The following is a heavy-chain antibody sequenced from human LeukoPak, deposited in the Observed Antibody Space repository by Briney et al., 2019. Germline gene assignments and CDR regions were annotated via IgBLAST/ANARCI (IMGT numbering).Heavy chain of an antibody. CDR2: IYSGDTT. J-gene: IGHJ5*02. CDR3: VREFYGP. CDR1: GFSVNNNY. Sequence: GGSLRLSCTASGFSVNNNYISWVRQAPGRGLEWVSVIYSGDTTFYADSVKDRFTISRDNSKNTVYLQMNNLRGEDTAMYYCVREFYGPWGQGTLVTVSS. D-gene: IGHD4-17*01. V-gene: IGHV3-66*01.